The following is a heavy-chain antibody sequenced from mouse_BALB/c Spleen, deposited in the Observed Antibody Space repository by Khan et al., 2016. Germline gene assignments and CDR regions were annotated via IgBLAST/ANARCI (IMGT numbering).Heavy chain of an antibody. J-gene: IGHJ4*01. CDR2: INSYYGDV. D-gene: IGHD1-1*02. V-gene: IGHV1S137*01. Sequence: QVQLQQSGAELVRPGVSVKISCKGSGYTFTDYAINWVKQSHAKSLEWIGMINSYYGDVNYNQKFKGKATMTVDKSSSTAYMELARLTSEDSAIYYCARRTMGYPMDYWGQGNSVTVSS. CDR1: GYTFTDYA. CDR3: ARRTMGYPMDY.